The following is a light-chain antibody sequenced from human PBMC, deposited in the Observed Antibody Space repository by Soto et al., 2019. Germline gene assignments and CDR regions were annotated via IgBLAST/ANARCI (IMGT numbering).Light chain of an antibody. J-gene: IGKJ3*01. Sequence: EIVLTQSPGTLSLSPGERATLSCRASQSVSSSYLAWYQQKPGQAPRLLIYGASSRATGIPDRFSGSGSGTDFTLTIRRLEPEDCAVYYFHQYGSSPVTFGPGTKVDIK. CDR1: QSVSSSY. V-gene: IGKV3-20*01. CDR3: HQYGSSPVT. CDR2: GAS.